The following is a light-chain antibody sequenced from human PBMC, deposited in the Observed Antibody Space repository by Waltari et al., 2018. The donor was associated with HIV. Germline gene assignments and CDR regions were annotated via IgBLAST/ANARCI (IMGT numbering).Light chain of an antibody. CDR1: SGSIASNH. Sequence: NSMLTQPHSVSESPGKTVTISCARSSGSIASNHVQWYQQRPGSAPTPVIYEDNQRPSGVPDRFSGSIDSSSNSASLTISELKTEDEADYYCQSYDSTNPCIFGTGTRVTVL. V-gene: IGLV6-57*03. CDR2: EDN. J-gene: IGLJ1*01. CDR3: QSYDSTNPCI.